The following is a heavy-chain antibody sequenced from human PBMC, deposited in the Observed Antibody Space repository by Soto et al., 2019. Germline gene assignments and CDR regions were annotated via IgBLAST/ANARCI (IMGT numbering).Heavy chain of an antibody. CDR3: ARALRNHLLSDF. Sequence: QVQLVQSGAEVKQPGASVKVSCKTSGYTFSDYDITWVRQATGQGLEWMGWMNPDSANTGYAQKFQGRVTMTRDTSIDTDYMELTSLTSEDTAVYYCARALRNHLLSDFWGQGTQVIVSS. CDR2: MNPDSANT. J-gene: IGHJ4*02. D-gene: IGHD4-17*01. V-gene: IGHV1-8*01. CDR1: GYTFSDYD.